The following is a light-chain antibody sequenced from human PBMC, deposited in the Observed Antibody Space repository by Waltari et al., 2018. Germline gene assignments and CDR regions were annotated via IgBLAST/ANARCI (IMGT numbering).Light chain of an antibody. CDR3: CSYAGSSTFEV. Sequence: CTGTSSDVGSYNLVSWYQQHPGKAPKLMIYEVSKRPSGVSNRFSGSKSGNTASLTISGLQAEDEADYYCCSYAGSSTFEVFGGGTKLTVL. CDR1: SSDVGSYNL. J-gene: IGLJ2*01. CDR2: EVS. V-gene: IGLV2-23*02.